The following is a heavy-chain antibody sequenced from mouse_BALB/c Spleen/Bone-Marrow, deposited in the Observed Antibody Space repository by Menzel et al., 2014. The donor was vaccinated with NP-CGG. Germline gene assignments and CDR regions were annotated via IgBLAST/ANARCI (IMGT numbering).Heavy chain of an antibody. CDR1: GNTFTSYW. Sequence: QVQLQQSGAELVRPGASVKLSCKASGNTFTSYWINWVKQRPGQGLEWIGNIYPSDSYTNYNQKFKDKATLTVDKSSSTAYMQLSSPTSEDSAVYYCTRTTEGFDYWGQGTTLTVSS. CDR2: IYPSDSYT. D-gene: IGHD1-1*01. V-gene: IGHV1-69*02. J-gene: IGHJ2*01. CDR3: TRTTEGFDY.